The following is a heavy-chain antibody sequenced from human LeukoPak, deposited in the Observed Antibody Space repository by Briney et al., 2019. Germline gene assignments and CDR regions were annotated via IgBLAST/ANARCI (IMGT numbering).Heavy chain of an antibody. V-gene: IGHV3-7*01. Sequence: PGGSLRLSCAASGFTFSSYAMSWVRQAPGKGLEWVANIKQDGSEKYYVDSVKGRFTISRDNAKNSLHLQMNSLRAEDTAVYYCARDPFPWPGALFDYWGQGTLVTVSS. CDR1: GFTFSSYA. J-gene: IGHJ4*02. D-gene: IGHD1-14*01. CDR2: IKQDGSEK. CDR3: ARDPFPWPGALFDY.